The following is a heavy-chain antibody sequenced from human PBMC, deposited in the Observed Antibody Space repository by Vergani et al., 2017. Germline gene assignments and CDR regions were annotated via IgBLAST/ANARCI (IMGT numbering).Heavy chain of an antibody. CDR2: ISYDGTQK. CDR1: GFTSSYYG. V-gene: IGHV3-30*03. D-gene: IGHD1-1*01. CDR3: ATKICGTPGCQIGYFRE. J-gene: IGHJ1*01. Sequence: QVHLVESGGGVVQPGRSLRLSCVVSGFTSSYYGMHWVRQAPGKGLEWVAVISYDGTQKYYADSVKGRFTISRDNYKSTLYLQMNSLRTEDTAVYYCATKICGTPGCQIGYFREWGQGTLVSVSS.